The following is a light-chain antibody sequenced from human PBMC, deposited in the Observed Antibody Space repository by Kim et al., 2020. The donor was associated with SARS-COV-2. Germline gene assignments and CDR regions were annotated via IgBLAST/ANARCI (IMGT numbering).Light chain of an antibody. Sequence: SPGERSTLSCSASQSVSSSHLAWYHQKPGQAPRLLIYGASSRATGIPDRFTGSGSGTDFTLTISRLEPEDFAVYYCQQYGSSRWTFGQGTKVDIK. J-gene: IGKJ1*01. CDR1: QSVSSSH. CDR3: QQYGSSRWT. V-gene: IGKV3-20*01. CDR2: GAS.